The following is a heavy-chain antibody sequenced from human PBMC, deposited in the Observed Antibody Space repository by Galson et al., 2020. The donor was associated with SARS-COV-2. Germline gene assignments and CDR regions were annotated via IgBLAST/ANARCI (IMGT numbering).Heavy chain of an antibody. CDR3: ARSGWGRTVREQQLVPLSGKSYYYYYMDV. CDR1: GGTFSSYA. D-gene: IGHD6-13*01. V-gene: IGHV1-69*13. Sequence: SVKVSCKASGGTFSSYAISWVRQAPGQGLEWMGGIIPIFGSANYAQKFQGRVTITADESTSTAYMELSSLRSEDSAVYYCARSGWGRTVREQQLVPLSGKSYYYYYMDVWGKGTTVTVSS. J-gene: IGHJ6*03. CDR2: IIPIFGSA.